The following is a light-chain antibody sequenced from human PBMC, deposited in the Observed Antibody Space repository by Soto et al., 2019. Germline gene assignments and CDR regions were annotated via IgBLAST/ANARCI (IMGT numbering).Light chain of an antibody. J-gene: IGKJ3*01. CDR1: QSVLSSSNTKIY. CDR2: WAS. CDR3: QQYYSSQFT. Sequence: DIVMTQSPDSLAVSLGERATINCKSSQSVLSSSNTKIYLAWYQLKPGQPPKLLLYWASTRESGVPDRFSGSCAGTYFTLTISSLQAEYVAVYYCQQYYSSQFTFGPGTRVDIK. V-gene: IGKV4-1*01.